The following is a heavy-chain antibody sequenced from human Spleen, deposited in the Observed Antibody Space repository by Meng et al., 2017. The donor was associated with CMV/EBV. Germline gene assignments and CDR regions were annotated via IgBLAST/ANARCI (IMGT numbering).Heavy chain of an antibody. D-gene: IGHD2-2*03. J-gene: IGHJ4*02. CDR3: AHGGYCSSTSCRQVDY. V-gene: IGHV3-23*01. CDR1: GFTFSNSA. Sequence: GFTFSNSAMSWVRQLPGKGLEWVTGISGNGVTTYYADSVRGRFTISRDNSKNTLYLQMNSLRAEDTAVYYCAHGGYCSSTSCRQVDYWGQGTLVTVSS. CDR2: ISGNGVTT.